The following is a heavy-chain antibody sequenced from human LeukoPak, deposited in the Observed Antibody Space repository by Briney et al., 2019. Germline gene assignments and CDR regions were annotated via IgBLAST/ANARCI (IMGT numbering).Heavy chain of an antibody. J-gene: IGHJ4*02. CDR3: ARRASGSYSY. CDR1: GGSISSSSYY. Sequence: SETLSLTCTVSGGSISSSSYYWGWIRQPPGKGLEWIGSIYYSGSTYYNPSLKSRVTISVDTSKNQFSLKLSSVTAADTAVYYCARRASGSYSYWGQGTLVTVSS. V-gene: IGHV4-39*01. CDR2: IYYSGST. D-gene: IGHD3-10*01.